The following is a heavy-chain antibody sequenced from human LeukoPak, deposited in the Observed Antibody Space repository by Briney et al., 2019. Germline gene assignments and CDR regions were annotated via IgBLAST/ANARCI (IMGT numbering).Heavy chain of an antibody. CDR1: GYTFTNYG. D-gene: IGHD4-17*01. V-gene: IGHV1-18*01. CDR2: ISTYNGNT. J-gene: IGHJ3*02. Sequence: ASVKVSCEASGYTFTNYGISWVRQAPGQGLEWMGWISTYNGNTNYPQNLQGRVTMTTDTPTSTAYMELRSLRSDDTAVYYCARSGGRFLDYGDAFDIWGQGTMVTVSS. CDR3: ARSGGRFLDYGDAFDI.